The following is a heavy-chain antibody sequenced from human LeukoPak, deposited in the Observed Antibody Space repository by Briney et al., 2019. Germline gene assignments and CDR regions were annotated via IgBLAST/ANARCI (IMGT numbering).Heavy chain of an antibody. J-gene: IGHJ4*02. CDR1: GYSISSGYY. CDR2: IYHSGST. Sequence: PSETLSLTCAVSGYSISSGYYWGWIRQPPGKGLEWIGSIYHSGSTYYNPSLKSRVTMSVDTSKNQFSLKLSSVTAADTAVYYCARGSLQYCSSTSCYLGDPYYFDYWGQGTLVTVSS. CDR3: ARGSLQYCSSTSCYLGDPYYFDY. V-gene: IGHV4-38-2*01. D-gene: IGHD2-2*01.